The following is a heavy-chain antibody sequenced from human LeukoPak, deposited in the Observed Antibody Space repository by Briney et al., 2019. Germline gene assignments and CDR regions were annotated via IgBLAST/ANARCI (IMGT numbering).Heavy chain of an antibody. V-gene: IGHV1-2*06. J-gene: IGHJ3*02. CDR2: INPNNDGT. D-gene: IGHD3-22*01. CDR1: GYTFTGYY. CDR3: AGEDNSSGYRPFDI. Sequence: GASVKVSCKASGYTFTGYYIHWVRQAPGQGLEWMGRINPNNDGTNYAQKFQGRVTMTRDMSMSTAYMELSRLRSDDTAVYYCAGEDNSSGYRPFDIWGQGTMVTVPS.